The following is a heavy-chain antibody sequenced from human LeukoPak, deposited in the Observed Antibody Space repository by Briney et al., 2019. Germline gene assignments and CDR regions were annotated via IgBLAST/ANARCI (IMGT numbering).Heavy chain of an antibody. CDR2: INHSGST. D-gene: IGHD6-13*01. Sequence: SETLSLTCAVYGGSFSGYYWSWIRQPPGKGLEWIGEINHSGSTNYNLSLKSRVTISVDTSKNQFSLKLSSVTAADTAVYYCAVYSSSWYVGQWLGNYFDYWGQGTLVTVSS. V-gene: IGHV4-34*01. CDR3: AVYSSSWYVGQWLGNYFDY. J-gene: IGHJ4*02. CDR1: GGSFSGYY.